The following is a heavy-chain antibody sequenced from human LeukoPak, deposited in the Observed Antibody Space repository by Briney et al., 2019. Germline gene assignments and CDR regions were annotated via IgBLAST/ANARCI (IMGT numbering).Heavy chain of an antibody. V-gene: IGHV1-3*01. CDR1: GYTFTSYA. D-gene: IGHD1-14*01. CDR3: ARGAGFAEPLPEY. Sequence: ASVKVSCKASGYTFTSYAIQWVRQAPGQRLEWMGWINAGHGNTKYSQKFQGRVTITRDTSASTAYMELSSLRSEDTAVYYCARGAGFAEPLPEYWGQGTLLTVSS. J-gene: IGHJ4*02. CDR2: INAGHGNT.